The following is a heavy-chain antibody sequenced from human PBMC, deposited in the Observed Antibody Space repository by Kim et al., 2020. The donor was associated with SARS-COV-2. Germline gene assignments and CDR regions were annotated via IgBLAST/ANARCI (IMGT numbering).Heavy chain of an antibody. Sequence: GGSLRLSCAASGFTFSSYAMHWVRQAPGKGLEWVAVISYDGSNKYYADSVKGRFTISRDNSKNTLYLQMNSLRAEDTAVYYCARDHVTDIVVVPAALRG. D-gene: IGHD2-2*01. CDR2: ISYDGSNK. CDR1: GFTFSSYA. V-gene: IGHV3-30*04. CDR3: ARDHVTDIVVVPAAL. J-gene: IGHJ1*01.